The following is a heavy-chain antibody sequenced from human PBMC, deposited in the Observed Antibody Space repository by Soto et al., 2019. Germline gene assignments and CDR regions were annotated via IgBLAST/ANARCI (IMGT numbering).Heavy chain of an antibody. D-gene: IGHD3-3*01. Sequence: SETLSLTCTVSGGSISSSSCYWGWIRQPPGKGLEWIGSIYYSGSTYYNPSLKSRVTISVDTSKNQFSLKLSSVTAADTAVYYCARALDYDFWGGRNWFDPWGQGNLVTVSS. CDR1: GGSISSSSCY. V-gene: IGHV4-39*01. CDR2: IYYSGST. CDR3: ARALDYDFWGGRNWFDP. J-gene: IGHJ5*02.